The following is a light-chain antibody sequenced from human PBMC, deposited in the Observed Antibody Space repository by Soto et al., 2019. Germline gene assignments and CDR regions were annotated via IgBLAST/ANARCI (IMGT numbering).Light chain of an antibody. CDR3: QQYDSSPNT. J-gene: IGKJ1*01. Sequence: EIVLTQSPGTLSLSPGERATLSCRASQSVSSSYLAWYQQKPGQAPRLLIYGASSRATGIPDRFSGSGSGTDFTLTISRLEPEDFAVYYCQQYDSSPNTFGQGTQVEIK. CDR1: QSVSSSY. CDR2: GAS. V-gene: IGKV3-20*01.